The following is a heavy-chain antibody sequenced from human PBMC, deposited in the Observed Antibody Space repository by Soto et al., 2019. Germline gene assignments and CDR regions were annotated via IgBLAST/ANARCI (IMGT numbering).Heavy chain of an antibody. J-gene: IGHJ6*02. D-gene: IGHD6-19*01. V-gene: IGHV2-5*02. Sequence: SGPTLVNPTQTLTLTCTFSGFSLSTSGVGVGWIRQPPGKALEWLALIYWDDDKRYSPSLKSRLTITKDTSKNQVVLTMTNMDPVDTATYYCAHRYSIAVAGTKSYYGMDVWGQGTTVTVSS. CDR3: AHRYSIAVAGTKSYYGMDV. CDR1: GFSLSTSGVG. CDR2: IYWDDDK.